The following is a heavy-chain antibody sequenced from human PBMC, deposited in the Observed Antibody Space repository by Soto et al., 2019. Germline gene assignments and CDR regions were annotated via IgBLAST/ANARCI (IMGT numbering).Heavy chain of an antibody. J-gene: IGHJ4*02. CDR2: IKDGGYT. V-gene: IGHV4-34*01. CDR3: ARGQEGVVATH. CDR1: GGSLSGYY. Sequence: QVQLQQWGAGLLKPSETLSLNCAVNGGSLSGYYWSWIRQPPGKGLEWIGEIKDGGYTNYSPSLKRRATISSDTSNNQFSLRLNSVTAADTGVYSCARGQEGVVATHWDQGALVTVSS. D-gene: IGHD5-12*01.